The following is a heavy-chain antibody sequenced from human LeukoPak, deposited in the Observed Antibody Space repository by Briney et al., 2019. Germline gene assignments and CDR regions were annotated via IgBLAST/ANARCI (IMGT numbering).Heavy chain of an antibody. CDR3: ARGEVNLYYYYGMDV. J-gene: IGHJ6*02. D-gene: IGHD1-14*01. V-gene: IGHV4-59*09. CDR2: IYYSGST. Sequence: PXWXXYIYYSGSTNYNPSLKSRVTISVDTSKNQFSLKLSSVTAADTAVYYCARGEVNLYYYYGMDVWGQGTTVTVSS.